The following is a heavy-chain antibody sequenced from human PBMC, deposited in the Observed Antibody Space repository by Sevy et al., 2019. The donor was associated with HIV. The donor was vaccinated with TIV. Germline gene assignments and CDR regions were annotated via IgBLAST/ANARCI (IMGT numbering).Heavy chain of an antibody. CDR3: SRGGGVTAIPYFDY. CDR1: GYSFTSYW. D-gene: IGHD2-21*02. V-gene: IGHV5-51*01. Sequence: GESLKISCKGSGYSFTSYWIGWVRQMPGKGLELMGIIYPGDSDTRYSPPFQGQVTISADKSISTAYLHWSSLKASDAAMYYWSRGGGVTAIPYFDYWGQGTLVTVSS. J-gene: IGHJ4*02. CDR2: IYPGDSDT.